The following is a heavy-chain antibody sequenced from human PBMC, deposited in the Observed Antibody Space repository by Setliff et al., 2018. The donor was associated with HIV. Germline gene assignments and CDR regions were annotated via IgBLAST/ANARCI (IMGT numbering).Heavy chain of an antibody. CDR1: GGSISSGSYY. D-gene: IGHD3-22*01. V-gene: IGHV4-39*01. Sequence: SETLSLTCTVSGGSISSGSYYWGWIRQPPGKGLEWIGSIYYSGSTYYNPSLQSRVTISVDTSKSLFSLRLSSVTASDTAVYYCARQAIFGYYDSSGYLDYWGQGTLVTVSS. CDR2: IYYSGST. CDR3: ARQAIFGYYDSSGYLDY. J-gene: IGHJ4*02.